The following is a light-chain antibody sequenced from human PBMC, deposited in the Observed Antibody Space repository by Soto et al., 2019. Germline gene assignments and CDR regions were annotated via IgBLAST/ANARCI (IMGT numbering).Light chain of an antibody. J-gene: IGLJ3*02. Sequence: QSALTQPASVSGSPGQSISISCTGTSSDIGAYDYVSWHQQYPGKAPKLIIYAVTNRPSGISDRFSAPKSGNTASLAISGLQAEDEADYYCSSHTTSNTWVFGAGTKLTVL. CDR2: AVT. CDR1: SSDIGAYDY. CDR3: SSHTTSNTWV. V-gene: IGLV2-14*01.